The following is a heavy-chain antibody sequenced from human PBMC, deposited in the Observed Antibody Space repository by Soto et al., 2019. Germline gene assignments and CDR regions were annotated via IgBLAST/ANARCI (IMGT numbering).Heavy chain of an antibody. CDR2: NYYSGST. Sequence: QVQLQESGPGLVTPSDTLSHTCAVSGYSISSSNWWGWIRQPPGKGLEWIGYNYYSGSTYYNPSLKSRITISVDTSKNQFALKLSAVTGVDTAVYYCARKNGVLDAFDIWVQGTMVPVSS. D-gene: IGHD4-17*01. V-gene: IGHV4-28*01. CDR1: GYSISSSNW. J-gene: IGHJ3*02. CDR3: ARKNGVLDAFDI.